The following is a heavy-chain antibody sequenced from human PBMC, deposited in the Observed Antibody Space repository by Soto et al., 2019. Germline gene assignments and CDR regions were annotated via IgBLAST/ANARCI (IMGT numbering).Heavy chain of an antibody. V-gene: IGHV4-59*08. CDR2: GYYTGIA. J-gene: IGHJ4*02. CDR1: GGSLTSYY. CDR3: ARRIVSTETFDY. D-gene: IGHD5-12*01. Sequence: QVQLQESGPGLVKPSETLSLTCTVSGGSLTSYYWSWIRQPPGKGLGWIGFGYYTGIARYKPSLTSPVPISVDPSKNQFSLKLTSVPAADTAIYYCARRIVSTETFDYWGQGPLVTVSS.